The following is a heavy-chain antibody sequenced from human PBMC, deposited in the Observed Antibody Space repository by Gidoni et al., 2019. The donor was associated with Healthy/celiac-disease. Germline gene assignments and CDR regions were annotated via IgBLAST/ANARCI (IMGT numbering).Heavy chain of an antibody. D-gene: IGHD3-16*02. V-gene: IGHV3-23*04. J-gene: IGHJ4*02. CDR1: GLTFSSYA. Sequence: VQLVESGAGLPQSGGSLRPLCAASGLTFSSYAMSWVRQAPGKGLEWVSAISGIGGSTYYADSVKGRFTISRDSSKNTLYLQMNSLRAEDTAVYYCANPHPVHDYVWRSYRYPLLYWGRGTLVTVSS. CDR2: ISGIGGST. CDR3: ANPHPVHDYVWRSYRYPLLY.